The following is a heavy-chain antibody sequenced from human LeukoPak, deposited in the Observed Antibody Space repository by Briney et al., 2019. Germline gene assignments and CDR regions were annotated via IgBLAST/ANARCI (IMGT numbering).Heavy chain of an antibody. CDR1: GFTFSSYG. Sequence: PGRSLRLSCAASGFTFSSYGMHWVRQAPGKGLEWVAVIWYDGSNKYYADSVKGRFTISRDNPKNTLYLQMNSLRAEDTAVYYCATGSYDSSGYYSLVLRYWSQGTLVTVSS. CDR2: IWYDGSNK. V-gene: IGHV3-33*01. D-gene: IGHD3-22*01. CDR3: ATGSYDSSGYYSLVLRY. J-gene: IGHJ4*02.